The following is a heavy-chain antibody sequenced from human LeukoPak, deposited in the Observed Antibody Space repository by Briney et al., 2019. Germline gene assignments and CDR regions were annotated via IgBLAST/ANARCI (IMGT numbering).Heavy chain of an antibody. D-gene: IGHD5-12*01. CDR2: IYTSGST. J-gene: IGHJ4*02. CDR3: ARDGTGYDLYYFDY. V-gene: IGHV4-4*07. Sequence: SETLSLTCTVSGGSVNSYYWSWIRQPAGKGLEWIGRIYTSGSTNYNPSLKSRVTMSVDTSKNQFSLKLNSVTAADTAVYYCARDGTGYDLYYFDYWSRGTLVTVSS. CDR1: GGSVNSYY.